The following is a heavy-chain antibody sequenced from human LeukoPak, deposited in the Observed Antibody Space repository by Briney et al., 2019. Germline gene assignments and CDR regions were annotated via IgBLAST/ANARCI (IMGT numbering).Heavy chain of an antibody. CDR3: ARLNRISGPYYFDY. CDR2: ISTSSTYI. V-gene: IGHV3-21*01. D-gene: IGHD1-26*01. CDR1: GFTFSSYS. Sequence: PGGSLRLSCAASGFTFSSYSMNWVRQAPGKGLEWVSSISTSSTYIYYADSVKGRFTISRDNAKNSLYLQMNSLRAEDTAVYYCARLNRISGPYYFDYWGQGTLVTVSS. J-gene: IGHJ4*02.